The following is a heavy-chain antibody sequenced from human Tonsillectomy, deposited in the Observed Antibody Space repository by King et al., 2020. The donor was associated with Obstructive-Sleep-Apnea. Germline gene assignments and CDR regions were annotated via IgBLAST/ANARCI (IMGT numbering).Heavy chain of an antibody. Sequence: VQLVESGGGLVKPGVSLRLSCAASGFTFSDYYMSWIRPAPGKGLEWVSYISSSGSTLYYADSWKGRFTISRDNAKNSQYLKMNSLRAEYTAVYYCARDDKRPNPKDIVVVPAAYYGMDVWGQGTTVTVSS. V-gene: IGHV3-11*01. J-gene: IGHJ6*02. CDR1: GFTFSDYY. CDR3: ARDDKRPNPKDIVVVPAAYYGMDV. D-gene: IGHD2-2*01. CDR2: ISSSGSTL.